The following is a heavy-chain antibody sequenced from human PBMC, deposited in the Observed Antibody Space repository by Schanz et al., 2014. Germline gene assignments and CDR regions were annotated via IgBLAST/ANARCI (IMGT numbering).Heavy chain of an antibody. Sequence: QVHLLESGGGLVEPGGSLRLSCAASGFSFSDYYMSWIRQAPGKGLEWVSYIGNGGVTIYYADSVKGRFTISRDNSKNLLYLQMNSLRAEDTAVYYCTRDVRLDRRGNWFDPWGQGTTVTVSS. V-gene: IGHV3-11*01. CDR1: GFSFSDYY. CDR2: IGNGGVTI. CDR3: TRDVRLDRRGNWFDP. D-gene: IGHD1-1*01. J-gene: IGHJ5*01.